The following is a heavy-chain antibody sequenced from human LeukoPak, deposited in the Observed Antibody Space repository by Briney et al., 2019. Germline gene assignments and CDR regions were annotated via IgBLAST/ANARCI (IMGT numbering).Heavy chain of an antibody. D-gene: IGHD2-15*01. Sequence: PGGSLRLSCAASGFTFSSYDMTWVRQAPGKGLEWVSSISSSSSYIYYADSVKGRFTISRDNAKNSLYLQMNSLRAEDTAVYYCTRALGYCSGGSCYQVFVSDDAFDIWGQGTMVTVSS. CDR2: ISSSSSYI. V-gene: IGHV3-21*01. CDR3: TRALGYCSGGSCYQVFVSDDAFDI. CDR1: GFTFSSYD. J-gene: IGHJ3*02.